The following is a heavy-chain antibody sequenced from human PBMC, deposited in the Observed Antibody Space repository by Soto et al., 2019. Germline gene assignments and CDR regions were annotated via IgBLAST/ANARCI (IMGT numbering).Heavy chain of an antibody. J-gene: IGHJ4*02. CDR3: ARSRGGYFDY. D-gene: IGHD3-16*01. Sequence: QVQLQESGPGLVKPSETLSLTCTVSGGSISSYYWSWIRQPPGKGLEWIGYIYYSGSTNYNPSLKGRVTISVDTSKNQFSLKLGSVTAADTAVYYCARSRGGYFDYWGQGTLVTVSS. CDR2: IYYSGST. CDR1: GGSISSYY. V-gene: IGHV4-59*01.